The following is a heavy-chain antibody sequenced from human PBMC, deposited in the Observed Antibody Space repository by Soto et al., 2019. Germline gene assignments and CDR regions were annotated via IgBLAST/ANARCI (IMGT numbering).Heavy chain of an antibody. D-gene: IGHD6-19*01. CDR3: ARESVDSSGSYYYYYGIDV. V-gene: IGHV1-18*04. Sequence: ASVKVSCKASGYTFTSYGISWVRQAPGQGLEWMGWISAYNGNTNYAQKLQGRVTMTTDTSTSTAYMELRSLRSDDTAVYYCARESVDSSGSYYYYYGIDVWGQGTTVTVSS. CDR2: ISAYNGNT. CDR1: GYTFTSYG. J-gene: IGHJ6*02.